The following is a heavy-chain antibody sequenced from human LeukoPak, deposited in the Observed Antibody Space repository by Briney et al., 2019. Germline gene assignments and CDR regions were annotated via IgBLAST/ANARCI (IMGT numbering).Heavy chain of an antibody. CDR2: ISYDGNDK. V-gene: IGHV3-30-3*01. J-gene: IGHJ4*02. Sequence: GGSLRLSCSVSGFIFSSYAMHWVRQAPGKGLEWVAVISYDGNDKYYADSVKGRFTISRDNSKNTLYLQMNSLRAEDTAVYYCARDGRSGPHFDSWGQGTLVTVSS. CDR1: GFIFSSYA. CDR3: ARDGRSGPHFDS. D-gene: IGHD1-1*01.